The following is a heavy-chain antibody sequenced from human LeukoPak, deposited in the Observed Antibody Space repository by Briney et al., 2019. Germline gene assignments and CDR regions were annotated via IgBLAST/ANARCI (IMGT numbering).Heavy chain of an antibody. Sequence: SETLSLTCTVSGGSVSSGSYYWSWIRQPPGKGLEWIGYIYYSGNTNYNPSLKTRVTISVDTSKNQFSLRLSSVTAADTAVYYCARKRTGEQGYYFDYWGRGTLVTVSS. CDR2: IYYSGNT. V-gene: IGHV4-61*01. CDR1: GGSVSSGSYY. CDR3: ARKRTGEQGYYFDY. D-gene: IGHD1-1*01. J-gene: IGHJ4*02.